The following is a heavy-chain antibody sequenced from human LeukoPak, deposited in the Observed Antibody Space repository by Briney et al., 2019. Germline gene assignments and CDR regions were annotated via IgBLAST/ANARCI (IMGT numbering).Heavy chain of an antibody. J-gene: IGHJ5*02. CDR3: AREILFHDYGGEKPYNWFDP. CDR2: IIPIFGTA. CDR1: GGTFSSYA. D-gene: IGHD4-23*01. V-gene: IGHV1-69*13. Sequence: ASVKVSCKASGGTFSSYAIGWVRQAPGQGLEWMGGIIPIFGTANYAQKFQGRVTITADESTSTAYMELSSLRSEDTAVYYCAREILFHDYGGEKPYNWFDPWGQGTLVTVSS.